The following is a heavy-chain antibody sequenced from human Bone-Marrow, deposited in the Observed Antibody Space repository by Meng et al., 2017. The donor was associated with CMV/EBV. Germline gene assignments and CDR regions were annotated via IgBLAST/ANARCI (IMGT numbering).Heavy chain of an antibody. CDR1: GFTFSSYW. CDR2: IKQDGSEK. D-gene: IGHD2-15*01. Sequence: GESLKISCAASGFTFSSYWMSWVRQAPGKGLEWVANIKQDGSEKYYVDSVKGRFTISRDNAKNSLYLQMNSLRAEDTAVYYCASGIVVVDAFDIWGQGTRVTGSS. J-gene: IGHJ3*02. CDR3: ASGIVVVDAFDI. V-gene: IGHV3-7*01.